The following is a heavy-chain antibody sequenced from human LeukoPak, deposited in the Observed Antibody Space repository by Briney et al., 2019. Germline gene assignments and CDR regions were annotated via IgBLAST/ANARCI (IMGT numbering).Heavy chain of an antibody. V-gene: IGHV1-18*01. J-gene: IGHJ3*02. CDR3: ARPDHSSSSAGGSEAFDI. CDR1: GYTFTNYG. CDR2: ISADSGNT. Sequence: ASVKVSCKASGYTFTNYGISRVRQAPGQGLEWMGWISADSGNTNYPQKLQGRVTMTTDTSTTTAYMELRSLRSEDTAVYYCARPDHSSSSAGGSEAFDIWGQGTMVTVSS. D-gene: IGHD6-6*01.